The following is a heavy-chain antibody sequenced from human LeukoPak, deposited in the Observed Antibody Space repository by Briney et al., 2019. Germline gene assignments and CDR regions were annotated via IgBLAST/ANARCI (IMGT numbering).Heavy chain of an antibody. Sequence: GGSLRLSCAASGFTFSSYSMNWVRQAPGKGLEWVAIITATGDTAYYADSVKGRFTISRDNSRNTVYMQMDSLRAEDTAIYYCAGDRNSDWYSPLDYWGQGSQVTVSP. CDR3: AGDRNSDWYSPLDY. J-gene: IGHJ4*02. CDR2: ITATGDTA. CDR1: GFTFSSYS. D-gene: IGHD6-19*01. V-gene: IGHV3-23*01.